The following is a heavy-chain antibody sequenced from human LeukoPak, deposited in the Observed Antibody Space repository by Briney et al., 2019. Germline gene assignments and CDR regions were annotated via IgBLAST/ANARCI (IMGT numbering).Heavy chain of an antibody. CDR1: GASVNNYY. V-gene: IGHV4-59*08. Sequence: PSETLSLTCTVSGASVNNYYWNWIRQPPGKELEWIGYIFYSGSTNYNPSLESRVTISVDTSKNQFSLKLSSVTAADTAVYYCARLGDGYNTYYFDFWGQGTLVTVSS. CDR3: ARLGDGYNTYYFDF. D-gene: IGHD5-24*01. J-gene: IGHJ4*02. CDR2: IFYSGST.